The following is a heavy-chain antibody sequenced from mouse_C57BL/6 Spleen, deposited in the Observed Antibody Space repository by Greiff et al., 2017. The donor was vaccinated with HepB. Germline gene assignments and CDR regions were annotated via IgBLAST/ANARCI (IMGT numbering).Heavy chain of an antibody. V-gene: IGHV1-19*01. J-gene: IGHJ2*01. D-gene: IGHD1-1*01. CDR2: INPYNGGT. CDR1: GYTFTDYY. Sequence: VQLQQSGPVLVKPGASVKMSCKASGYTFTDYYMNWVKQSHGKSLEWVGVINPYNGGTSYNQKFKGKATLTVDKSSSTAYMELNSLTSEDSAVYYCARLRSFDYWGQGTTLTVSS. CDR3: ARLRSFDY.